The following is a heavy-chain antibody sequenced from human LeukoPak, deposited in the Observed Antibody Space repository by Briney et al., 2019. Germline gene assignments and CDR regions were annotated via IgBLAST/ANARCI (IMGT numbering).Heavy chain of an antibody. J-gene: IGHJ4*02. Sequence: WGSVSLSCAASGFTFSSYSMNWVRQAPGKGLEWVSVIYSGGSTYYADSVKGRFTISRDNSKNTLYPQMNSLRAEDTAVYYCASIGISWAFDYWGQGTPVSPSS. V-gene: IGHV3-66*01. CDR2: IYSGGST. CDR3: ASIGISWAFDY. D-gene: IGHD1-14*01. CDR1: GFTFSSYS.